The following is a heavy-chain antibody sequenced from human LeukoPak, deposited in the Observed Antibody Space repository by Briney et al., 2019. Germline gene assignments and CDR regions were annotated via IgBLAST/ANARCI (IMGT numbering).Heavy chain of an antibody. CDR2: IYSGGNT. CDR3: ARAPGYSYGYYYYYYMDV. CDR1: GFTVSSNY. D-gene: IGHD5-18*01. V-gene: IGHV3-53*01. J-gene: IGHJ6*03. Sequence: PGGSLRLSCAASGFTVSSNYMSWVRQAPGKGLEGVSVIYSGGNTYYADSVKGRFTISRDNSKNTLYLQMNSLRAEDTAVYYCARAPGYSYGYYYYYYMDVWGKGTTVTVSS.